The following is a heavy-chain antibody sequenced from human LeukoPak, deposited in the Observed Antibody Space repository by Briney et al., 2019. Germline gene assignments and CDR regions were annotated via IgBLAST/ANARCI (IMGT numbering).Heavy chain of an antibody. Sequence: GGSLRLSCAASGFTFSSYNMKWVRQAPGKGLEWVSSISSRSSYIFYADSVKGRFTISRDNAKNSLYLQMNSLRAEDTAVYYCARDSSGWYYFDYWGQGILVTVSS. J-gene: IGHJ4*02. D-gene: IGHD6-19*01. V-gene: IGHV3-21*01. CDR1: GFTFSSYN. CDR2: ISSRSSYI. CDR3: ARDSSGWYYFDY.